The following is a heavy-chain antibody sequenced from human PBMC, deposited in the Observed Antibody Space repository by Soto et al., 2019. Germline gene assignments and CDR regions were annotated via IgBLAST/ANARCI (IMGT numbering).Heavy chain of an antibody. CDR3: ARDYNWGSTYYFDY. J-gene: IGHJ4*02. Sequence: LSLTCAASGFTFSSYWMSWVRQAPGKGLEWVANIKQDGSEKYYVDSVKGRFTISRDNAKNSLYLQMNSLRAEDTAVYYCARDYNWGSTYYFDYWGQGTLVTVSS. CDR1: GFTFSSYW. CDR2: IKQDGSEK. V-gene: IGHV3-7*03. D-gene: IGHD7-27*01.